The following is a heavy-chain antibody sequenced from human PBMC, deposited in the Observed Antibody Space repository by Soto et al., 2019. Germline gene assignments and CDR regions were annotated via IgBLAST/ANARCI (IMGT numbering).Heavy chain of an antibody. V-gene: IGHV4-34*01. CDR1: GGSFSGYY. D-gene: IGHD2-15*01. Sequence: SETVSLTCAVYGGSFSGYYWSWIRQPPGKGLEWIGEINHSGSTNYNPSLKSRVTISVDTSKNQFSLKLTSVTAADTAVYYCASRSGGPWGNTFDIWGQGTMVTVSS. J-gene: IGHJ3*02. CDR2: INHSGST. CDR3: ASRSGGPWGNTFDI.